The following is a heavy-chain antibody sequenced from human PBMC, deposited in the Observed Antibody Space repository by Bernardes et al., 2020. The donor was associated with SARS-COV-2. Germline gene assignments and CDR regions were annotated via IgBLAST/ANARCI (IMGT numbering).Heavy chain of an antibody. CDR2: IYRGGNT. D-gene: IGHD6-13*01. CDR1: GFTVSSNY. CDR3: ARRSSSSWSHDY. Sequence: GGSLRLSCAASGFTVSSNYMSWVRQAPGKGLEWVSIIYRGGNTYYADSVKGRFTISRDNSKNTLYLQMNSLRAEDTAVYYCARRSSSSWSHDYWGQGTLVTVSS. V-gene: IGHV3-53*01. J-gene: IGHJ4*02.